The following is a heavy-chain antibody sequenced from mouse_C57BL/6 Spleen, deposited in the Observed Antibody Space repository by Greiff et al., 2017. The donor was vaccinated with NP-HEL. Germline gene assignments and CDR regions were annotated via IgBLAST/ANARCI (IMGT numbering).Heavy chain of an antibody. CDR1: GYTFTSYW. Sequence: QVQLQQSGAELVRPGTSVKLSCKASGYTFTSYWMHWVKQRPGQGLEWIGVIDPSDSYTNYNQKFKGKATLTVDTSSSTAYMQLSSLTSEDSAVYYCARGGYYGSSRHFDVWGTGTTVTVSS. J-gene: IGHJ1*03. V-gene: IGHV1-59*01. D-gene: IGHD1-1*01. CDR3: ARGGYYGSSRHFDV. CDR2: IDPSDSYT.